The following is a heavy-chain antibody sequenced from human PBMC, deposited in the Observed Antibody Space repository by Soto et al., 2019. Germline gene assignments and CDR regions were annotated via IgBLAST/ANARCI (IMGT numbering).Heavy chain of an antibody. D-gene: IGHD2-2*01. J-gene: IGHJ6*02. CDR2: INLSGGIT. V-gene: IGHV1-46*01. CDR1: GYTLTSYY. CDR3: ARGISTTRYYYYYGMDV. Sequence: ASVKVSCKASGYTLTSYYLHWVRQAPGQGPEWMGIINLSGGITNDAQKFQDRVTMTSDTSTSTVYMELSSLRSEDTTVYYCARGISTTRYYYYYGMDVWGQGTTVTVSS.